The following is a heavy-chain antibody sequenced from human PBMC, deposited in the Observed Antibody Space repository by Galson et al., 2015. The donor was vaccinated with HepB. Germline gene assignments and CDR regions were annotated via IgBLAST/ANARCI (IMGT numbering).Heavy chain of an antibody. CDR1: GFTFSSYA. Sequence: SLRLSCAASGFTFSSYAMTWVRQAPGKGLEWVSGISGSGGSTYYADSVKGRFTISRDNSKNTLYLQMNSLRAEDTAVYYCAKNSGSYRKGVDYWGQGTLVTVSS. J-gene: IGHJ4*02. CDR2: ISGSGGST. CDR3: AKNSGSYRKGVDY. D-gene: IGHD1-26*01. V-gene: IGHV3-23*01.